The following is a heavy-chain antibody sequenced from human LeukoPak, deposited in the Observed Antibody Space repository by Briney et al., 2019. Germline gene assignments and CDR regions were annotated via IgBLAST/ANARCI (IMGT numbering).Heavy chain of an antibody. CDR3: ARDYYGSGSYDAFDI. Sequence: ASVKVSCKTSGYTFTSYYMHWVRQAPGQGLEWVGIINPSGGSTHYAQKFQSRVTMTRDTSTSTVYMELSSLRSEDTAVYYCARDYYGSGSYDAFDIWGQGTMVTVSS. J-gene: IGHJ3*02. CDR1: GYTFTSYY. V-gene: IGHV1-46*01. CDR2: INPSGGST. D-gene: IGHD3-10*01.